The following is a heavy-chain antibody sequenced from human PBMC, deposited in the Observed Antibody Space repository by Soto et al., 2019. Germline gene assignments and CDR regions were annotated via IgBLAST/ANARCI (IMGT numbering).Heavy chain of an antibody. V-gene: IGHV3-21*01. CDR1: GFTFINYS. CDR2: ITSRGTYI. Sequence: EVQLVESGGGLVKPGGSLRLSRAASGFTFINYSMNWVRQAPGKGLEWVSSITSRGTYIYYADSVKGRFTISRDNAKNSLFLQMNSLRAEDTAVYYCATAPTNFFGSGSHLDYWGQGTLVTVSP. CDR3: ATAPTNFFGSGSHLDY. D-gene: IGHD3-10*01. J-gene: IGHJ4*02.